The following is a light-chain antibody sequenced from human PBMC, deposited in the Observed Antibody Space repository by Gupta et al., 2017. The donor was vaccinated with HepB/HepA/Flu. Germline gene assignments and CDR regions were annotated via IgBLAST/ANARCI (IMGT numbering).Light chain of an antibody. V-gene: IGKV3-15*01. J-gene: IGKJ1*01. CDR1: QSVSN. CDR3: QQYDKWPSWT. CDR2: GAS. Sequence: EIVMTQSPATLSVSPGERATLFCRASQSVSNLAWYQQEPGQAPRLLIYGASTRATGILARFSGSGSGTEFTLTISSLQSEDFAVYYCQQYDKWPSWTFGQGTKVEIK.